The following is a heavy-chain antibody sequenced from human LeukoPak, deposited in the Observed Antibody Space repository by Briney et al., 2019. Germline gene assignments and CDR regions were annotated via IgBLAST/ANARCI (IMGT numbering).Heavy chain of an antibody. CDR2: IYYSGNT. CDR1: GGXIXSYY. V-gene: IGHV4-59*01. J-gene: IGHJ4*02. D-gene: IGHD3-10*01. CDR3: ARDRGPFGY. Sequence: SETLSLTCTVSGGXIXSYYWXWXXXPPGXXLXWIEYIYYSGNTNYNPSLQNRVPISVDTSKNQISLKLNSVTAADTAVYYCARDRGPFGYWGQGTLVTVSS.